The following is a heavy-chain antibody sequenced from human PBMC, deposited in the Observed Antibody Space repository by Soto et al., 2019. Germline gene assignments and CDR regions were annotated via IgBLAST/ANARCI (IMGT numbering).Heavy chain of an antibody. D-gene: IGHD6-19*01. CDR2: IYYSGST. J-gene: IGHJ3*02. Sequence: QVQLQESGPGLVKPSETLSLTCTVSGGSISSYYWSWIRQPPGKGLEWIGYIYYSGSTNYNPSLKSRVTISVDTSKNQFSLKLSSVTAADTAVYYCARDLAVADQNDAFDIWGQGTMVTVSS. V-gene: IGHV4-59*01. CDR3: ARDLAVADQNDAFDI. CDR1: GGSISSYY.